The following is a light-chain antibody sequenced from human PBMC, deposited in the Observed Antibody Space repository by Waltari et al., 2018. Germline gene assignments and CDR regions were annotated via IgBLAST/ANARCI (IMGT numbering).Light chain of an antibody. V-gene: IGKV3-20*01. CDR2: DAS. J-gene: IGKJ1*01. Sequence: EIMLTQSPGTLSLSPGERATLSCRASQRISQYLAWYQQKPGQAPSLLIYDASSRATGIPDRFSGSGSGTDFSLTISRLEPEDFAVYYCQKYGSLPATFGQGTKVEIK. CDR1: QRISQY. CDR3: QKYGSLPAT.